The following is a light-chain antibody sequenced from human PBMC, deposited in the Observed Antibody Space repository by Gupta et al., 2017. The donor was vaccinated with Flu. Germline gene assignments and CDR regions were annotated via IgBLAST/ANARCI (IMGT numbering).Light chain of an antibody. Sequence: MSCRAGQSLQHRSGYTYLDWYLQKPGQSPQLLVYLGSTRASGVPDRFSASGSGTDFTLKISRVEAEDVGVYYCMQALHLVSFGPGTKVDIK. V-gene: IGKV2-28*01. CDR3: MQALHLVS. CDR2: LGS. CDR1: QSLQHRSGYTY. J-gene: IGKJ3*01.